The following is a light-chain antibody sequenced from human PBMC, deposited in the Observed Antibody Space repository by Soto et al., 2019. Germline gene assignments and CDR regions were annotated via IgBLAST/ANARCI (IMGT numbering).Light chain of an antibody. CDR2: AAS. J-gene: IGKJ1*01. CDR1: QDIRNE. CDR3: LQDYNYPRT. Sequence: AIQMTQSPSSLSAAVGDRVTITCRASQDIRNELGWYQQKPGKAPNLLIYAASSLHTGVPSTFSGSGSGSYFTLTISGLQPDDFATYYCLQDYNYPRTFGRGTKVEVK. V-gene: IGKV1-6*02.